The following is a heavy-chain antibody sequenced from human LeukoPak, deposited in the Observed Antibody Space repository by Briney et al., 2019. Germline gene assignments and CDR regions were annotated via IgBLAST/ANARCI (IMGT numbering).Heavy chain of an antibody. Sequence: GGSLRLSCAASGFTFSSYAMSWVRQAPGKGLGWVSAISGSGGSTYYADSVKGRFTISRDNSKNTLYLQMNSLRAEDTAVYYCAKDPRDYDFWSGYSYYMDVWGKGTTVTVSS. CDR3: AKDPRDYDFWSGYSYYMDV. V-gene: IGHV3-23*01. CDR1: GFTFSSYA. CDR2: ISGSGGST. D-gene: IGHD3-3*01. J-gene: IGHJ6*03.